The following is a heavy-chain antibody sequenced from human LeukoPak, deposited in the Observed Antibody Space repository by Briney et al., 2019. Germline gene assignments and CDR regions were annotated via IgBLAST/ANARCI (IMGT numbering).Heavy chain of an antibody. V-gene: IGHV4-38-2*02. D-gene: IGHD6-19*01. CDR2: IYHSGST. J-gene: IGHJ3*02. CDR3: ARGIEQWLVTDAFDI. CDR1: GYSISSGYY. Sequence: SETLSLTCTVSGYSISSGYYWGWIRQPPGKGLEWIGSIYHSGSTYYNPSLKSRVTISVDTSKNQFSPKLSSVTAADTAVYYCARGIEQWLVTDAFDIWGQGTMVTVSS.